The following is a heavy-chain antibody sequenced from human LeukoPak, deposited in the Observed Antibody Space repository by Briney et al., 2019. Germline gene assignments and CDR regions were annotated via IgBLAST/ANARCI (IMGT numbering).Heavy chain of an antibody. Sequence: GGSLRLSCVASGFTFNSYGMHWVRQAPGKGLEWVAVISHDGSRKYYADSVKGRFTISRDDSKNTLSLQMNGLRAEDTAVYYCARHSVGHFEYWGQGTLVTVSS. V-gene: IGHV3-30*03. D-gene: IGHD1-26*01. CDR2: ISHDGSRK. CDR3: ARHSVGHFEY. CDR1: GFTFNSYG. J-gene: IGHJ4*02.